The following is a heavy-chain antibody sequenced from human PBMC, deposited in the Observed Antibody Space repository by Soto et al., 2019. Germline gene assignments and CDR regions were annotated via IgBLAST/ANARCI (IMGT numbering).Heavy chain of an antibody. CDR2: IYSGGST. V-gene: IGHV3-66*01. CDR3: AREGSGWYPSGFDY. Sequence: EVQLVASGGGLVQPGGSLRLSCAASGFTVSSNYMSWVRQAPGKGLEWVSVIYSGGSTYYADSVKGRFTISRDNSKNTLYLQMNSLRAEDTAVYYCAREGSGWYPSGFDYWGQGTLVTVSS. D-gene: IGHD6-19*01. J-gene: IGHJ4*02. CDR1: GFTVSSNY.